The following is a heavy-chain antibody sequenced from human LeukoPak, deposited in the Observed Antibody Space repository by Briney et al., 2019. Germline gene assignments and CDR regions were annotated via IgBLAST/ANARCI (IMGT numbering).Heavy chain of an antibody. CDR1: GFTFSDYY. J-gene: IGHJ6*03. CDR2: ISSSGSTI. V-gene: IGHV3-11*01. D-gene: IGHD3-16*02. CDR3: AKDSQYDFVWGSYHYTGYYYMDV. Sequence: GGSLRLSCAASGFTFSDYYMSWIRQAQGKGLEWVSYISSSGSTIYYADSVKGRFTISRDNAKNSLYLQMNSLRAEDTAIYYCAKDSQYDFVWGSYHYTGYYYMDVWGKGTTVTVSS.